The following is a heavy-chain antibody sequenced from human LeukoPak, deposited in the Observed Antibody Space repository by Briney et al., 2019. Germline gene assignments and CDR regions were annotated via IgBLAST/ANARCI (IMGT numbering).Heavy chain of an antibody. CDR1: GGSIRSYY. V-gene: IGHV4-59*01. D-gene: IGHD5-24*01. CDR3: ARAGRDPYFDY. Sequence: PSETLSLTCTVSGGSIRSYYWSWIRQPPGKGLEWIGYIYYSGSTNYNPSLKSRVTISVDTSKNQFSLKLSSVTAADTAVYYCARAGRDPYFDYWGQGTLVTVSS. J-gene: IGHJ4*02. CDR2: IYYSGST.